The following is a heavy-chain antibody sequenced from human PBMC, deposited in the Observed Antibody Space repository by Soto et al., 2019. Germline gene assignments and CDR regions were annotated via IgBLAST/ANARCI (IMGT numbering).Heavy chain of an antibody. D-gene: IGHD6-19*01. CDR2: ISGSGGST. J-gene: IGHJ3*02. V-gene: IGHV3-23*01. CDR3: AQDYALSGWYDAFDI. Sequence: EVQLLESGGGLVQPGGSLRLSCAASGFTFSSYAMSWVRQAPGKGLEWVSAISGSGGSTYYADSVKGRFTISRDNSKNTLYLQMTSLRAEDTAVYYCAQDYALSGWYDAFDIWGQGTIVTVSS. CDR1: GFTFSSYA.